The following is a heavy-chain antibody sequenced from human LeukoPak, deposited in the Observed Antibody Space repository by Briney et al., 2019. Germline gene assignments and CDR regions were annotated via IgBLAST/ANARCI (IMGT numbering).Heavy chain of an antibody. CDR3: AKGPGYYYDSGYAPFDY. D-gene: IGHD3-22*01. V-gene: IGHV3-23*01. CDR2: ISGSGGST. CDR1: GFTFSSYG. J-gene: IGHJ4*02. Sequence: PGGSLRLSCAASGFTFSSYGMHWVRQAPGKGLEWVSAISGSGGSTYYADSVKGRFTISRDNSKNTLYLQMNSLRAEDTAVYYCAKGPGYYYDSGYAPFDYWGQGTLVTVSS.